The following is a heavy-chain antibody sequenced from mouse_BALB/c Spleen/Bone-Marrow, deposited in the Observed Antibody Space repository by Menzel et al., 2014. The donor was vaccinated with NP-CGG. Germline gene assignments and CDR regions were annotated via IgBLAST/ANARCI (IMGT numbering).Heavy chain of an antibody. J-gene: IGHJ4*01. CDR2: ISSGSSTI. D-gene: IGHD2-4*01. Sequence: EVKLVESGGGLVQPGGSRKFSCAASGFTFSSFGMHWVRQAPEKGLEWVAYISSGSSTIYYADTVKGRFTISRDNPKNTLFLQMTSLRSEDTAMYYCARSPYDYAAMDYWGQGTSVTVSS. CDR1: GFTFSSFG. CDR3: ARSPYDYAAMDY. V-gene: IGHV5-17*02.